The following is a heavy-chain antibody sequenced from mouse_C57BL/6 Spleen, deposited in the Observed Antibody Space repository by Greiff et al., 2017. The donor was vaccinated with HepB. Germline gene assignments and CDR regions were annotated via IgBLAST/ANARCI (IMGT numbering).Heavy chain of an antibody. D-gene: IGHD3-3*01. Sequence: EVKLVESGGGLVQPGGSLSLSCAASGFTFTDYYMSWVRQPPGKALKWLGFIRNKANGYTTEYSASVKGRFTISRDNSQSILYLQMNALRAEDSATYYCARYKGLFDYWGQGTTLTVSS. CDR2: IRNKANGYTT. V-gene: IGHV7-3*01. CDR3: ARYKGLFDY. J-gene: IGHJ2*01. CDR1: GFTFTDYY.